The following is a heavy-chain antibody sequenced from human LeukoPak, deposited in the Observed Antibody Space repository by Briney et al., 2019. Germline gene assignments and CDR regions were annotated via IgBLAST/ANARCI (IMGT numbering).Heavy chain of an antibody. CDR2: ISSSSSTI. CDR3: ARGIYGSGTYYPYNY. D-gene: IGHD3-10*01. Sequence: GGSLRLSCAASGFTFTSYAMSWVRQAPGKGLEWVSYISSSSSTIFYADSVKGRFTISRDNANNSLYLQMNSLRDEDTAVYYCARGIYGSGTYYPYNYWGQGTLVTVFS. CDR1: GFTFTSYA. J-gene: IGHJ4*02. V-gene: IGHV3-48*02.